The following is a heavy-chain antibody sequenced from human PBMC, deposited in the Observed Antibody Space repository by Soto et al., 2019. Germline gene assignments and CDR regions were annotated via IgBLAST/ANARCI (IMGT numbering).Heavy chain of an antibody. CDR1: GFAFSTYA. CDR3: VKLLAQNFDY. J-gene: IGHJ4*02. Sequence: EVQLLESGGGLVQPGGSLRLSCAASGFAFSTYAMSWVRQAPGKGLEWVSSIDRGGGSTNYADSVKGRFTIPRDNSKNTLYQQMNSLRAEDTAVYYCVKLLAQNFDYWGQGVLLTVSS. CDR2: IDRGGGST. V-gene: IGHV3-23*01.